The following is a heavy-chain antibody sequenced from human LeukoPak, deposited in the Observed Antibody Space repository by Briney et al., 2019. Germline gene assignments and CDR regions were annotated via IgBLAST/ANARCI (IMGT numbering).Heavy chain of an antibody. J-gene: IGHJ4*02. V-gene: IGHV4-59*08. CDR3: ARLSDGSEY. CDR1: GGSISSYY. Sequence: SETLSLTCTVSGGSISSYYWSWVRQPPGKGLEWSGYIYYSGSTNYNPSLKSRVTISVDTSKNQFSLKLSSVTAADTAVYYCARLSDGSEYWGQGTLVTVSS. CDR2: IYYSGST. D-gene: IGHD2-15*01.